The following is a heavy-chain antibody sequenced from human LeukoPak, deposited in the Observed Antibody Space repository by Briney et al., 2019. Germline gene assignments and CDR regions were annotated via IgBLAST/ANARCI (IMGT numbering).Heavy chain of an antibody. CDR2: IYHSGTT. Sequence: SETLSLTCAVSGYSITSSSWWGWIRQPPGKGLEWIGYIYHSGTTYYNPSLQSRVTMSVDTSKNQFSLKLSSVTAVGTAVYYCARKENVYYYFDYWGQGTLVTVSS. J-gene: IGHJ4*02. V-gene: IGHV4-28*01. CDR1: GYSITSSSW. D-gene: IGHD3-10*01. CDR3: ARKENVYYYFDY.